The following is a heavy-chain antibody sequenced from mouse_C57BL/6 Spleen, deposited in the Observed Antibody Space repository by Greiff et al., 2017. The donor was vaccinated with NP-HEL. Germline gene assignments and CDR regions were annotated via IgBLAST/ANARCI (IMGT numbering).Heavy chain of an antibody. D-gene: IGHD3-1*01. J-gene: IGHJ4*01. V-gene: IGHV1-72*01. Sequence: QVQLQQPGAELVKPGASVKLSCKASGYTFTSYWMHWVKQRPGRGLEGIGRIDPNSGGTKYNEKFKSKATLTVDKPSSTAYMQLSSLTSEDSAVYYCASSAYSYAMDYWGQGTSVTVSS. CDR1: GYTFTSYW. CDR3: ASSAYSYAMDY. CDR2: IDPNSGGT.